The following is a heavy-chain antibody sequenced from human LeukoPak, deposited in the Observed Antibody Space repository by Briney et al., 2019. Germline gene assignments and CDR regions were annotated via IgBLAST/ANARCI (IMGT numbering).Heavy chain of an antibody. Sequence: ASVKVSCKASGGTSSSYAISWVRQAPGQGLEWMGGIIPIFGTANYAQKFQGRVTITTDESTSTAYMELSSLRSEDTAVYYCASPGGYYDSSGYYGYWGQGTLVTVSS. D-gene: IGHD3-22*01. CDR1: GGTSSSYA. V-gene: IGHV1-69*05. CDR3: ASPGGYYDSSGYYGY. J-gene: IGHJ4*02. CDR2: IIPIFGTA.